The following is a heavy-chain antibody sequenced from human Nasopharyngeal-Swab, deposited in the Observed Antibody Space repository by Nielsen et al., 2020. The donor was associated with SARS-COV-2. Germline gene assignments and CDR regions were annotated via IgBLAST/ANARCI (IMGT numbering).Heavy chain of an antibody. D-gene: IGHD3-3*01. J-gene: IGHJ6*02. CDR3: ARDGSDYDFWSAYFMDV. CDR2: ISSSSYI. V-gene: IGHV3-69-1*01. Sequence: WIRQPPGKGLEWVSSISSSSYIYYADSVKGRFTISRDNAKNSLYLQMNSLRAEDTAVYYCARDGSDYDFWSAYFMDVWGQGTTVTVSS.